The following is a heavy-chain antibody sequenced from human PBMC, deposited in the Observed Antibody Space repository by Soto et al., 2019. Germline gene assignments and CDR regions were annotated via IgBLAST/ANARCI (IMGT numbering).Heavy chain of an antibody. CDR1: GGTFSSYA. J-gene: IGHJ4*02. D-gene: IGHD6-19*01. CDR3: ARGTVAVAGYFDY. CDR2: IIPIFGTA. Sequence: SVKVSCKASGGTFSSYAISWVRQAPGQGLEWMGGIIPIFGTANYAQKFQGRVTITADESTSTAYMELSSLRSEDTAVYYCARGTVAVAGYFDYWGQGTLVTVSS. V-gene: IGHV1-69*13.